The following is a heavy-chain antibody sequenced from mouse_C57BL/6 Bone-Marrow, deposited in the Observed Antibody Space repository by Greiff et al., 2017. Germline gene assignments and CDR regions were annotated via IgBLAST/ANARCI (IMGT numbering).Heavy chain of an antibody. D-gene: IGHD2-4*01. Sequence: SGPELVKPGASVKISCKASGYAFSSSWMNWVKQRPGKGLEWIGRIYPGDGDTNYNGKFKGKATLTADKSSSTAYMQLSSLTSEDSAVYFCARGDYEFAYWGQGTLVTVSA. J-gene: IGHJ3*01. CDR1: GYAFSSSW. V-gene: IGHV1-82*01. CDR3: ARGDYEFAY. CDR2: IYPGDGDT.